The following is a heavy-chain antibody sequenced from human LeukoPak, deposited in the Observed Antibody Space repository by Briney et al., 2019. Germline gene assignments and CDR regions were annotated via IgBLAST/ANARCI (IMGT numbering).Heavy chain of an antibody. D-gene: IGHD6-19*01. V-gene: IGHV3-23*01. CDR3: AKDVWRSGWSPGVY. CDR1: GFTFSSYA. Sequence: GGSLRLSCAASGFTFSSYAMSWVRQAPGKGLEWVSAISGSGGSTYYADSVRGRFAISRDNSKNTPYLQMNSLRAEDTAVYYCAKDVWRSGWSPGVYWGQGTLVTVSS. CDR2: ISGSGGST. J-gene: IGHJ4*02.